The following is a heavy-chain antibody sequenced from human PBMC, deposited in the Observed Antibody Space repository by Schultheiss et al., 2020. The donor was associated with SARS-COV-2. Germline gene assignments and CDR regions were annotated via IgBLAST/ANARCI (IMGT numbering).Heavy chain of an antibody. CDR2: INHSGST. Sequence: GSLRLSCAVYGGSFSGYYWSWIRQPPGKGLEWIGEINHSGSTNYNPSLKSRVTISVDTSKNQFSLKLSSVTAADTAVYYCARGAAGASLGEYFQHWGQGTLVTVSS. CDR3: ARGAAGASLGEYFQH. D-gene: IGHD6-13*01. V-gene: IGHV4-34*01. J-gene: IGHJ1*01. CDR1: GGSFSGYY.